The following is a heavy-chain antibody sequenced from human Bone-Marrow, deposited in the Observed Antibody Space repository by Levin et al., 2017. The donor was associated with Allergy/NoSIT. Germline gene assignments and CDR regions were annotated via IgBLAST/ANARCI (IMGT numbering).Heavy chain of an antibody. CDR3: AKDGAGTYYGIDY. Sequence: LSPTCAASGFTFSSYAMSWVRQAPGKGLEWVSAISTGGTNTYYADSVKGRFTISRDNSKNTLYVQMNSLRAEDTAVYYCAKDGAGTYYGIDYWGQGTLVTVSS. V-gene: IGHV3-23*01. D-gene: IGHD1-26*01. CDR2: ISTGGTNT. CDR1: GFTFSSYA. J-gene: IGHJ4*02.